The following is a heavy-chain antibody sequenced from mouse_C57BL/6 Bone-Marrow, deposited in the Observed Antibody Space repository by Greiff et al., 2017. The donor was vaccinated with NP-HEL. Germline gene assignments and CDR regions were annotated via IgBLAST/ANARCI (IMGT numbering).Heavy chain of an antibody. Sequence: EVQLQQSGAELVRPGASVKLSCTASGFNIKDYYMHWVKQRPEQGLEWIGRIDTEDGDTEYAPKFQGKATMTADTSSNTAYLQLSSLTSEDTAFYYCTTKGFYWDYFDYWGQGTTLTVSS. V-gene: IGHV14-1*01. D-gene: IGHD1-1*01. CDR2: IDTEDGDT. CDR3: TTKGFYWDYFDY. J-gene: IGHJ2*01. CDR1: GFNIKDYY.